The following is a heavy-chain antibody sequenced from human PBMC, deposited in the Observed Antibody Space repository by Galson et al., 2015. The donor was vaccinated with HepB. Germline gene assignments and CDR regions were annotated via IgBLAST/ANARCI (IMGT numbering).Heavy chain of an antibody. Sequence: SLRLSCAASGFTFSSYGMHWVRQAPGKGLEWVAVISYDGSNKYYADSVKGRFTISRDNSKNTLYLQMNSLRAEDTAVYYCAKEEKKITGTAGRPYDAFDIWGQGTKVTVSS. CDR2: ISYDGSNK. J-gene: IGHJ3*02. CDR1: GFTFSSYG. V-gene: IGHV3-30*18. CDR3: AKEEKKITGTAGRPYDAFDI. D-gene: IGHD1-20*01.